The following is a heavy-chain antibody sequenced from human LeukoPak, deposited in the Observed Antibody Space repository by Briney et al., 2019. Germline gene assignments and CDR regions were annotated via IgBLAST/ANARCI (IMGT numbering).Heavy chain of an antibody. Sequence: GGSLRLSCGASGFTFSSYWMHWVRQAPGKGLVWISRINSDGSTTSYADSVKGRFTISRDNSKNTLYLQMNSLRAEDTAVYYCARSRYGDYYYFDYWGQGTLVTVSS. CDR2: INSDGSTT. CDR3: ARSRYGDYYYFDY. V-gene: IGHV3-74*01. J-gene: IGHJ4*02. CDR1: GFTFSSYW. D-gene: IGHD4-17*01.